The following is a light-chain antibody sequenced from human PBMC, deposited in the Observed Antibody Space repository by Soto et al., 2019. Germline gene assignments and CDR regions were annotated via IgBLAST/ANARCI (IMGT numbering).Light chain of an antibody. J-gene: IGKJ1*01. Sequence: DIQMTQSPSTLSASVGDRVTITCGASQSIGTWLAWYQQKPGKAPKRLIYAASSLQSGVPSRFSGSGSGTEFTLTISSLQPEDFATYYCLQHNSYPQWTFGQGTKVDI. V-gene: IGKV1-17*01. CDR1: QSIGTW. CDR2: AAS. CDR3: LQHNSYPQWT.